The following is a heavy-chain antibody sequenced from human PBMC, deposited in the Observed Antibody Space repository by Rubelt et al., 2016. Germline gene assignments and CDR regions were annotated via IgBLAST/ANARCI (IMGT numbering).Heavy chain of an antibody. J-gene: IGHJ4*02. CDR3: ARGRFGSRTFDY. CDR2: IYYSGST. V-gene: IGHV4-59*09. D-gene: IGHD3-10*01. Sequence: GDIYYSGSTNYNPSLKSRVTISVDTSKNQFSLKLSSVTAADTAVYYCARGRFGSRTFDYWGQGTLVTVSS.